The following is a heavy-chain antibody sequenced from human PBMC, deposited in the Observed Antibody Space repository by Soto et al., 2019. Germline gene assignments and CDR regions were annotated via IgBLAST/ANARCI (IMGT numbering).Heavy chain of an antibody. Sequence: SETLSLTCTVSGGSISSGDYCWSWIRQPPGKGLEWIGYIYYSGSTYYNPSLKSRVTISVDTSKNQFSLKLSSVTAADTAVYYCARDPTTVVTPYYYYGMDVWGQGTTVTVSS. J-gene: IGHJ6*02. CDR3: ARDPTTVVTPYYYYGMDV. V-gene: IGHV4-30-4*01. CDR1: GGSISSGDYC. CDR2: IYYSGST. D-gene: IGHD4-17*01.